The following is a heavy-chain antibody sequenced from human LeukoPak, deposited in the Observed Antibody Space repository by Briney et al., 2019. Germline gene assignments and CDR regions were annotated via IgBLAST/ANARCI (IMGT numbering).Heavy chain of an antibody. Sequence: SETLSLTCTVSGGSFSSYYWSWIRQPPGKGLEWSGYIYYSGSTNYNPSLKSRVTISVDTSKNQFSLKLSSVTAADTTVYFCARGPYSYDSSGAFDIWGQGTMVTVSS. D-gene: IGHD3-22*01. V-gene: IGHV4-59*08. CDR3: ARGPYSYDSSGAFDI. CDR1: GGSFSSYY. J-gene: IGHJ3*02. CDR2: IYYSGST.